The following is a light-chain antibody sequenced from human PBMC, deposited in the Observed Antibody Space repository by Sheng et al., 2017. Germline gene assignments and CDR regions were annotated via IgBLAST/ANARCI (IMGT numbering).Light chain of an antibody. V-gene: IGKV1-5*03. J-gene: IGKJ4*01. CDR1: HNIGSW. CDR3: QQYNTFPIT. Sequence: DIQMTQSPSTLSASVGDRVTITCRASHNIGSWLAWYQQKAGKAPKLVMFQASNLESGVPSRFSGSGSGTEFTLTISSLQPDDFASYYCQQYNTFPITFGGGTKVEIK. CDR2: QAS.